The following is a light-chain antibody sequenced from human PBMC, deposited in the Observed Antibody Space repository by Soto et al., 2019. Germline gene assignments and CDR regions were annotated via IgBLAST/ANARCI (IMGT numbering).Light chain of an antibody. V-gene: IGKV3-11*01. Sequence: EIVLTQSPGTLSLSPGERATLSCRASQSVNSKSAWYQQKPGRAPRLLIYGASTRATGIPARFSGSGSGTDFTLTISSLEPEDFAVYYCQQRSNWPGTFGQGTKVDIK. CDR1: QSVNSK. CDR3: QQRSNWPGT. J-gene: IGKJ1*01. CDR2: GAS.